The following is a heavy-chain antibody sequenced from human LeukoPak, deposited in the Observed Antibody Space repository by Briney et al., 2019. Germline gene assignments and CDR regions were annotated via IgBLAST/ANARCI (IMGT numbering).Heavy chain of an antibody. CDR1: GFTFSSYA. CDR3: AREFFIAAAGTYWFDP. J-gene: IGHJ5*02. D-gene: IGHD6-13*01. Sequence: PGGSLRLSCAASGFTFSSYAMSWVRQAPGKGLERVSIIYSGGSTYYADSVRGRFTISRDNSKNTLYLQMNSLRGEDTAVYYCAREFFIAAAGTYWFDPWGQGTLVTVSS. CDR2: IYSGGST. V-gene: IGHV3-23*03.